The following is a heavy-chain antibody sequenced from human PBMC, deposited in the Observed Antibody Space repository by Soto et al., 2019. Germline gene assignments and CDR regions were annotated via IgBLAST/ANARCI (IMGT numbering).Heavy chain of an antibody. J-gene: IGHJ4*02. Sequence: GGSLGLSCSASRFSFNRYAMHWARQAPGKGLEYVSGVSSNGESTYHADSVKGRFTISRDNSKNTLYLQMGSLRVEDTAIYYCVKSATIAVAATDYFDYWGQGTLVTVSS. V-gene: IGHV3-64D*06. CDR3: VKSATIAVAATDYFDY. D-gene: IGHD6-19*01. CDR2: VSSNGEST. CDR1: RFSFNRYA.